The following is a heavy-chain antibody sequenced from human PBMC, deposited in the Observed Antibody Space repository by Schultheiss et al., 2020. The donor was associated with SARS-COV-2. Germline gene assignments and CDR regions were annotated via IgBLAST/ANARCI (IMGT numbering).Heavy chain of an antibody. J-gene: IGHJ4*02. V-gene: IGHV3-23*01. Sequence: GGSLRLSCAASGFTFSSYAMSWVRQAPGKGLEWVSYISSSGSTIYYADSVKGRFTISRDNAKNTLYLQMNSLRAEDTAVYYCAKEPTRSGYWGQGTLVTVSS. CDR1: GFTFSSYA. CDR2: ISSSGSTI. CDR3: AKEPTRSGY. D-gene: IGHD2-15*01.